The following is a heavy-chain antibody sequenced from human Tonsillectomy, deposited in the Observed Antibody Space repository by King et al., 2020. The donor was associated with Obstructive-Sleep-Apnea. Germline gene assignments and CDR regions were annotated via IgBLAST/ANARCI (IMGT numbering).Heavy chain of an antibody. CDR3: VRGGYTYDY. Sequence: VQLVESGGGLVQPGESLRLSCAVAGLTYSNHWLRWVRQAPGKGLEWVAKIKEDCSDKYYVDSVKGRFTISRDNAKNSLYLQMNSLRVEDTAMYYCVRGGYTYDYWGQGTLVIVSS. V-gene: IGHV3-7*01. D-gene: IGHD5-18*01. J-gene: IGHJ4*02. CDR2: IKEDCSDK. CDR1: GLTYSNHW.